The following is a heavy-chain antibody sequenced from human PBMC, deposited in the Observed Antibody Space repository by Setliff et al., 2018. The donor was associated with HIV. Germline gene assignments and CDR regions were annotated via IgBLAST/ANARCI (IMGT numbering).Heavy chain of an antibody. D-gene: IGHD4-17*01. CDR3: AREIYGGNSRPFDY. Sequence: PSETLSLTCTVSGGFISSSGYYWGWIRQPPGKGLEWIGIIYYSGSSYYNPSLKSRVTISVDTSKNQLSLKLSSVTAADTAVYYCAREIYGGNSRPFDYWGQGTLVTVSS. V-gene: IGHV4-39*07. CDR2: IYYSGSS. J-gene: IGHJ4*02. CDR1: GGFISSSGYY.